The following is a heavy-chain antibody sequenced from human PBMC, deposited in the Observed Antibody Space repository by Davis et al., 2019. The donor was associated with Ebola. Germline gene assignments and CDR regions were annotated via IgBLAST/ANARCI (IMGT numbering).Heavy chain of an antibody. Sequence: GGSLSLSCAASGFPFSNYALSWVRQAPGKGLEWVSGISDSGSSTHYADSVKGRFTISRDNSKNTLYLQMNGLRAEDTAAYYCAKGGGTSSSDFRRTWGQGTLVTVSS. CDR3: AKGGGTSSSDFRRT. CDR1: GFPFSNYA. V-gene: IGHV3-23*01. J-gene: IGHJ5*02. CDR2: ISDSGSST. D-gene: IGHD6-6*01.